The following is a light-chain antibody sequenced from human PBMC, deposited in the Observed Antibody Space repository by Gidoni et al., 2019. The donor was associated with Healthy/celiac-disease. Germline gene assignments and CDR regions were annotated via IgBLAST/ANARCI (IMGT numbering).Light chain of an antibody. CDR2: WAS. CDR3: QQYYSTHT. J-gene: IGKJ2*01. CDR1: QSVLYSSNNKNY. Sequence: DIVMTPSPDPLAVSLGERATIHCKSSQSVLYSSNNKNYLAWYQQKPGQPPKLLIYWASTRESGVPDRFSGSGSGKDFTLTISSLQDEDVAVYYCQQYYSTHTFGQGTKLEIK. V-gene: IGKV4-1*01.